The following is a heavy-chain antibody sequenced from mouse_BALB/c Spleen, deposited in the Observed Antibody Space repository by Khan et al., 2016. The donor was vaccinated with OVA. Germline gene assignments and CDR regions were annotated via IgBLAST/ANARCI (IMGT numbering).Heavy chain of an antibody. CDR1: GYTFTSYW. J-gene: IGHJ3*01. CDR2: INPSTGYS. CDR3: ANHGSSSAWFAY. Sequence: QVQLKESGAELAKPGASVKMSCKASGYTFTSYWMHWVNQRPGQGLEWIGYINPSTGYSEYNPKFKDKATLTADKSSSTAYMQLSSLTSDDSAVYYCANHGSSSAWFAYWGQGTLVTVSA. V-gene: IGHV1-7*01. D-gene: IGHD1-1*01.